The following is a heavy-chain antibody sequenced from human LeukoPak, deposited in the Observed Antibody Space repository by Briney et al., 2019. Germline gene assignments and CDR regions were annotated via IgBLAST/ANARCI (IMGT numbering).Heavy chain of an antibody. CDR1: GFTVSSNY. J-gene: IGHJ3*02. Sequence: GGSLRLSCAASGFTVSSNYMSWVRQAPGKGLEWVSAISGSGGSTYYADSVKGRFTISRDNSKNTLYLQMNSLRAEDTAVYYCAILHTAMVHDAFDIWGQGTMVTVSS. CDR2: ISGSGGST. D-gene: IGHD5-18*01. V-gene: IGHV3-23*01. CDR3: AILHTAMVHDAFDI.